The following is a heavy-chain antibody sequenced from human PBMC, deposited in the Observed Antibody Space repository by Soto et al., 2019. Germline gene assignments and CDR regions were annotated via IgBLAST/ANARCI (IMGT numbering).Heavy chain of an antibody. J-gene: IGHJ6*02. Sequence: GGSLRLSCAASGFTFSSYAMHWVRQAPGKGLEWVAVISYDGSNKYYADSVKGRFTISRDNSKNTLYLQMNSLRAEDTAVYYCARLSSPLGGSPYYYYGMDVWGQGTTVTVSS. D-gene: IGHD1-26*01. CDR2: ISYDGSNK. CDR1: GFTFSSYA. CDR3: ARLSSPLGGSPYYYYGMDV. V-gene: IGHV3-30-3*01.